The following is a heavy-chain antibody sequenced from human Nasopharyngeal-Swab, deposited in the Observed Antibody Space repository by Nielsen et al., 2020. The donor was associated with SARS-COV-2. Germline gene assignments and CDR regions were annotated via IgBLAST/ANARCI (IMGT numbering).Heavy chain of an antibody. CDR3: ARGVVVPAANPLWWFDP. Sequence: GESLKISCAASGFTFSSYSMNWVRQAPGKGLEWVSSISSSSSYIYYADSVKGRFTISRDNAKNSLYLQMNSLRAEDTAVYYCARGVVVPAANPLWWFDPWGKGTLVTVSS. D-gene: IGHD2-2*01. CDR2: ISSSSSYI. V-gene: IGHV3-21*01. J-gene: IGHJ5*02. CDR1: GFTFSSYS.